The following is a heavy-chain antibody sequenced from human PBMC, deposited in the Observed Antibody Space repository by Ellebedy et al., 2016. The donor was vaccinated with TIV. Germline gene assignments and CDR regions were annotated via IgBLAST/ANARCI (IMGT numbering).Heavy chain of an antibody. CDR3: ARDKRFQKHYGMDV. CDR2: ISGSRSYI. J-gene: IGHJ6*02. Sequence: GESLKISCAASGSTFSSYSMNWVRQTPGKGLEWVSSISGSRSYIYYADSVKGRFTISRDNAKNSLYLEMTSLRAEDTAVYYCARDKRFQKHYGMDVWGQGTTVTVSS. CDR1: GSTFSSYS. V-gene: IGHV3-21*01.